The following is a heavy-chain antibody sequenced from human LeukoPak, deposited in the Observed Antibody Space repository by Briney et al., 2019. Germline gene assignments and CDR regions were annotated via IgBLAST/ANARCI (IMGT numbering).Heavy chain of an antibody. D-gene: IGHD1-26*01. CDR1: GFTFRSYS. J-gene: IGHJ4*02. CDR3: ARAGGGSYSFDY. V-gene: IGHV3-21*01. Sequence: PGGSLRLSCAASGFTFRSYSMNWVRQAPGKGLEWVSSISSSSSYIYYADSVKGRFTISRDNAKNSLYLQMNSLRAEDTAVYYCARAGGGSYSFDYWGQGTLVTVSS. CDR2: ISSSSSYI.